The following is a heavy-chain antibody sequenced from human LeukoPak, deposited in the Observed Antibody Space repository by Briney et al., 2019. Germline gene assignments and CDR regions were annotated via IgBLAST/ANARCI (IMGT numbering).Heavy chain of an antibody. CDR2: IYYSGST. CDR1: GGSISGYY. CDR3: ARGGARWEPSFSAFDI. Sequence: SETLSLTCTVSGGSISGYYWSWIRQPPGKGLKWIGYIYYSGSTSYNPSLKSRVTISVDTSKNQFSLKLSSVTAADTAAYYCARGGARWEPSFSAFDIWGQGTMVTVSS. J-gene: IGHJ3*02. V-gene: IGHV4-59*01. D-gene: IGHD1-26*01.